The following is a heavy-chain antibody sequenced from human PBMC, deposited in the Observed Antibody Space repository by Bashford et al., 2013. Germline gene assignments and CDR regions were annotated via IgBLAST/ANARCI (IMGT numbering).Heavy chain of an antibody. Sequence: VRQAPGKGLEWVGRIKSKTDGGTTDYAAPVKGRFTISRDDSKNTLYLQMNSLKTEDTAVYYCTTELRLRRVAFDIWGQGTMVTVSS. J-gene: IGHJ3*02. CDR2: IKSKTDGGTT. V-gene: IGHV3-15*01. D-gene: IGHD4-17*01. CDR3: TTELRLRRVAFDI.